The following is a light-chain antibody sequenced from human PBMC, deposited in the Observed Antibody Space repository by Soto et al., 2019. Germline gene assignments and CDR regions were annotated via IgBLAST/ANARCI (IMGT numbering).Light chain of an antibody. J-gene: IGKJ1*01. CDR3: QQYGSSPRT. V-gene: IGKV3-20*01. Sequence: EIVLTQSPGTLSLSPGXRATLSCRASQSVSSSYLGWYQQKPGQAPRLLMYGASSRATGIPERFSGSGSGTDFTLTISRLEPEDFAVYYCQQYGSSPRTFSQGTKVDIK. CDR1: QSVSSSY. CDR2: GAS.